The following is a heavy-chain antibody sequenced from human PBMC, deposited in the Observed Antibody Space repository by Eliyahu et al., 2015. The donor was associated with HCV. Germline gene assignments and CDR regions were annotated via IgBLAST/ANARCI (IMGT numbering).Heavy chain of an antibody. CDR1: GXTFXTYA. Sequence: QVQMVESGGGVVQPGGSLXLSCVASGXTFXTYAXHWVRQAPGKGLEWXAYIRYDXNKMYYADSVRGRFTISRDNSKNTLYLQMNGLRTEDTGDYYCAKDGSAGSLDYWGLGTLVTVSS. D-gene: IGHD2-15*01. J-gene: IGHJ4*02. V-gene: IGHV3-30*02. CDR2: IRYDXNKM. CDR3: AKDGSAGSLDY.